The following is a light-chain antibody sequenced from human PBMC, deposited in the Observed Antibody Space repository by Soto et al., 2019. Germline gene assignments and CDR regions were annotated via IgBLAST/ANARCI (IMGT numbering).Light chain of an antibody. CDR2: AAS. CDR3: QQYNHWPLS. CDR1: QGLGTN. Sequence: TVMTQSPATLSVSPGERSTLCCMASQGLGTNLAWYQQRPGQAPRLLIYAASTRATGVPARFSGSGSETEFTLTITTLQSEDFAVYYCQQYNHWPLSFGVGTKVDIK. J-gene: IGKJ4*01. V-gene: IGKV3-15*01.